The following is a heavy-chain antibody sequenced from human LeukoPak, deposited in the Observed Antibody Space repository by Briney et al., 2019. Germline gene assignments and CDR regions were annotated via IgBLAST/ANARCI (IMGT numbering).Heavy chain of an antibody. V-gene: IGHV4-34*01. CDR3: AVTYYYDSSGYYYSAFDI. Sequence: PSETLSLTCAVYGGSFSGYYWSWIRQPPGKGLEWIGEINHSGSTNYNPSLESRVTMSVDTSKNQFSLKLSSVTAADTAVYYCAVTYYYDSSGYYYSAFDIWGQGTMVTVSS. J-gene: IGHJ3*02. CDR1: GGSFSGYY. CDR2: INHSGST. D-gene: IGHD3-22*01.